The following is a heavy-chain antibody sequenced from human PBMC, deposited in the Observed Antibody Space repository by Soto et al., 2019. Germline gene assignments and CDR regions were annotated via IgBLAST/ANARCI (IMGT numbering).Heavy chain of an antibody. Sequence: EVQLVESGGGLIQPGGSLRLSCAASGFTVNSNYMSWVRQAPGKGLESCSVIYSGDSTYYADSVKGRFTISRDNSKNTLYLQMNSLRAEDTAVYYCARQGGDYYYGMDVWGQGTTVTVSS. J-gene: IGHJ6*02. V-gene: IGHV3-53*01. CDR2: IYSGDST. CDR1: GFTVNSNY. CDR3: ARQGGDYYYGMDV.